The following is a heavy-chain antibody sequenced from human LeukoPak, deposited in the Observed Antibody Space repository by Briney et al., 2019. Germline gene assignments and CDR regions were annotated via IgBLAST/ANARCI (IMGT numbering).Heavy chain of an antibody. J-gene: IGHJ5*02. CDR2: INPNSGGT. CDR3: ARGALAYCGGDCYGNWFDP. CDR1: GYTFTGYY. Sequence: ASVKVSCKASGYTFTGYYMHWVRQAPGQGLEWMGWINPNSGGTNYAQKFQGRVTMTRDTSISTAYMELSRLRSDDTAVYYCARGALAYCGGDCYGNWFDPWGQGTLVTVSS. D-gene: IGHD2-21*02. V-gene: IGHV1-2*02.